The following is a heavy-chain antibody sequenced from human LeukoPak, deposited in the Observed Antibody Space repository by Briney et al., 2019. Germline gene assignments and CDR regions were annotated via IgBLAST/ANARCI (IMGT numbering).Heavy chain of an antibody. V-gene: IGHV3-23*01. CDR3: AKLGYGSGSYSDLDY. CDR2: ICGGGGST. J-gene: IGHJ4*02. Sequence: GGSLRLSCAASGFTFSSYGMSWVRQAPGKGLEWVSAICGGGGSTYYADSVKGRFTISRDNSKNTLYLQMNSLRAEDTAVYYCAKLGYGSGSYSDLDYWGQGTLVTVSS. CDR1: GFTFSSYG. D-gene: IGHD3-10*01.